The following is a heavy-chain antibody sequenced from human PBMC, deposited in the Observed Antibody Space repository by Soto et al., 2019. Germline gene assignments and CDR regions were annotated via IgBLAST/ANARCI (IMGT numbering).Heavy chain of an antibody. V-gene: IGHV4-61*03. CDR2: IYFSGST. D-gene: IGHD6-19*01. CDR3: ARHRAVAVLDY. Sequence: LVILSLTSHVFGGSVNSDKYYWTWIRQPPGKDLEWIGNIYFSGSTYYNPSLNSRVTLSIDTSKNHFSLKLTSVTAADTSMYYCARHRAVAVLDYWGQGTLVTVSS. J-gene: IGHJ4*02. CDR1: GGSVNSDKYY.